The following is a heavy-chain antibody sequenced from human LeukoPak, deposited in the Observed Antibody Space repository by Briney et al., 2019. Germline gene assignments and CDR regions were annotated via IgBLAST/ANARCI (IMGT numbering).Heavy chain of an antibody. CDR2: IHNGGST. Sequence: PGGSLRLSCAASGFTVSSNYMSWVRQAPGKGLEWVSVIHNGGSTYYADSVKGRFTISRDNSKNTLYLQMNSLRAEDTAVYYCAREMSSGHNAFDIWGQGTMVTVSS. D-gene: IGHD6-19*01. CDR1: GFTVSSNY. CDR3: AREMSSGHNAFDI. J-gene: IGHJ3*02. V-gene: IGHV3-53*01.